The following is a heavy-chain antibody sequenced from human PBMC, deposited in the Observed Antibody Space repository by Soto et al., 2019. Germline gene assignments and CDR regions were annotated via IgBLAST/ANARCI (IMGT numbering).Heavy chain of an antibody. CDR3: AKGAGDYDFWSSLDY. CDR1: GFTFSSYG. J-gene: IGHJ4*02. Sequence: GGSLRLSCAASGFTFSSYGMHWVRQAPGKGLEWVAVISYDGSNKYYADSVKGRFTISRDNSKNTLYLQMNSLRAEDTAVYYCAKGAGDYDFWSSLDYWGQGTLVTVSS. CDR2: ISYDGSNK. D-gene: IGHD3-3*01. V-gene: IGHV3-30*18.